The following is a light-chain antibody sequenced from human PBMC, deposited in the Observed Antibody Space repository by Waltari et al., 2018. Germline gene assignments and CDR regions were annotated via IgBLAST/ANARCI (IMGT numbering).Light chain of an antibody. V-gene: IGKV3-20*01. J-gene: IGKJ2*01. CDR3: QQYGSSVLYT. CDR1: QSLTKGY. CDR2: GAS. Sequence: VLTQSPGTLSLSPGERATLSCGASQSLTKGYLAWYQQKPGQAPRLLIYGASSRAGGMPDMCSGSRSGTDFALTISSLEPEDFALYYCQQYGSSVLYTFGQGTKLEIK.